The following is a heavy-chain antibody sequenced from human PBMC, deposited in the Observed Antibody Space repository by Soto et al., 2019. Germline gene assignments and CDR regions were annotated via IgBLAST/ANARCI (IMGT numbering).Heavy chain of an antibody. Sequence: QVQLQESGPGLVKPSQTLSLTCTVSGGSISSGGYYWSWIRQHPGKGLEWIGYIYYSGSTHYNPSPKIRVTISVDTSKNQFALKQGSVTAADTTLYYCARALTTVTLFDPWGQGTLVTVSS. D-gene: IGHD4-17*01. CDR1: GGSISSGGYY. V-gene: IGHV4-31*03. CDR2: IYYSGST. CDR3: ARALTTVTLFDP. J-gene: IGHJ5*02.